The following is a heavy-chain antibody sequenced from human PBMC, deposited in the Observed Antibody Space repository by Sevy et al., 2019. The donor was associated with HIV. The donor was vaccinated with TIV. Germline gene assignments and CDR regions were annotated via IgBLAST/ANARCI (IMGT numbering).Heavy chain of an antibody. Sequence: GGSLRLSCAASGFTFSGSAMHWVRQASGKGLEWIGRIKNKGNNYATAYGASVKGRFTISRDDSKNTAYLQMNSLKTGDTAMYYCARHYIDCSGGSCSSDYFDYWGQGTLVTVSS. CDR2: IKNKGNNYAT. CDR3: ARHYIDCSGGSCSSDYFDY. J-gene: IGHJ4*02. CDR1: GFTFSGSA. D-gene: IGHD2-15*01. V-gene: IGHV3-73*01.